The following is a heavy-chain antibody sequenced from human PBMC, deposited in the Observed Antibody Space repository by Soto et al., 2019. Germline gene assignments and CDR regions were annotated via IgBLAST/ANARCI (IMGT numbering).Heavy chain of an antibody. Sequence: GGSLRLSCAASGFTFDKYYMPWVRQAPGKGPEWVANIKPDGSEQYYVDSVKGRFTISRDNANNSLYLQMNSLRAEDTAVYFCARGNWNYYYGFDVWGQGTTVTVSS. D-gene: IGHD1-20*01. J-gene: IGHJ6*02. CDR2: IKPDGSEQ. CDR1: GFTFDKYY. CDR3: ARGNWNYYYGFDV. V-gene: IGHV3-7*01.